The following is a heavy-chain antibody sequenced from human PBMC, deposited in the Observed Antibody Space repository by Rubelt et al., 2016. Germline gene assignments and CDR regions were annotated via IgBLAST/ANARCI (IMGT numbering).Heavy chain of an antibody. Sequence: EVQLVESGGGLVQPGGSLRLSCVGSGFTFSNYDMSWVRQAPGKGLEWVSGISGSGGNTYYADSVRGRFTISRENSKNNLYLQMTSLRDEDTAVYYCAKILWSGGSNVFLDWGQGTLLTVSS. CDR2: ISGSGGNT. CDR1: GFTFSNYD. CDR3: AKILWSGGSNVFLD. V-gene: IGHV3-23*04. D-gene: IGHD3-3*01. J-gene: IGHJ4*02.